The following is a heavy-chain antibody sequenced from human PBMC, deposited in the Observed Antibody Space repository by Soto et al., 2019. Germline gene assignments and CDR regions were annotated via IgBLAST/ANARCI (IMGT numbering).Heavy chain of an antibody. V-gene: IGHV4-4*02. J-gene: IGHJ4*02. Sequence: SETLSLTCAVSGDSIIGTHWWSWVRRPPGKGLEFIGETHHSRGTNYNPSLKSRVTMSLDKSKNQLSLMLSSVTAADTAVYYCARETILNPDYWGQGTLVTVSS. CDR2: THHSRGT. CDR3: ARETILNPDY. CDR1: GDSIIGTHW.